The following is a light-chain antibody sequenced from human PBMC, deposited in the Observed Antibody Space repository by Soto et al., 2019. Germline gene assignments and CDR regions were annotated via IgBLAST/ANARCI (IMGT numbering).Light chain of an antibody. Sequence: QSVLTQPASVSGSPGQSITISCTGTSGDIGSYNRVSWYQQHPGKAPKLIIYEVTDRPSGVSNRFPGSKSGNTASLTISGLQAEDEAEYYCSSYTNINTRACVVGTGTKV. CDR1: SGDIGSYNR. V-gene: IGLV2-14*01. J-gene: IGLJ1*01. CDR3: SSYTNINTRACV. CDR2: EVT.